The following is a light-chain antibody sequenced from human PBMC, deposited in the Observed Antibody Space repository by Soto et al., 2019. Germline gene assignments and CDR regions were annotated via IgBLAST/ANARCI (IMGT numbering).Light chain of an antibody. CDR2: GAS. Sequence: EIVMTQRPATLCVSPGGRATLSCGASQSVSSNLAWYQQKPGQAPRLLIYGASTRATGIPARFSGSGSGTEFTLTISSLQSEDFAVYYCQQYNNWPRTFGQGTKVDIK. J-gene: IGKJ1*01. CDR1: QSVSSN. CDR3: QQYNNWPRT. V-gene: IGKV3D-15*01.